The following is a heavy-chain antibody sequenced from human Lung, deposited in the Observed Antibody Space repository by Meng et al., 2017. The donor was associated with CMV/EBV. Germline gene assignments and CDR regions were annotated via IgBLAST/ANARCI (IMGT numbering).Heavy chain of an antibody. CDR1: AFSFSSYW. Sequence: ETLSLXCVVSAFSFSSYWMSWVRQAPGKGLEWVANIKQDGSEKYYVESVKGRFTISRDNAKNSLYLQMNSLRAEDTAVYYCARDSKISSSSPSYYYYYGMDVWGQGTTVTVSS. V-gene: IGHV3-7*01. CDR3: ARDSKISSSSPSYYYYYGMDV. CDR2: IKQDGSEK. J-gene: IGHJ6*02. D-gene: IGHD3-16*02.